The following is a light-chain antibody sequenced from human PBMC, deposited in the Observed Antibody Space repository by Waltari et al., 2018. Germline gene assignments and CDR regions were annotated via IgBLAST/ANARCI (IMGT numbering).Light chain of an antibody. CDR2: EVN. Sequence: QSALTQPASVSGSPGQSITISCTGTNRDVGSYDYVSWYQQYPGKAPKLLIYEVNNRPSGVSRRFSGSKSGTTASLTISGLQADDEADYYCSSYRSTSTLYVFGTGTKVTVL. CDR3: SSYRSTSTLYV. J-gene: IGLJ1*01. CDR1: NRDVGSYDY. V-gene: IGLV2-14*01.